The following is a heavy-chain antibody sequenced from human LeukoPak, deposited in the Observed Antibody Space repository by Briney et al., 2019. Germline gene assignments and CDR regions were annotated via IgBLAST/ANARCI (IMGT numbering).Heavy chain of an antibody. Sequence: GGSLRLSCAASGFTFNIYAMNWVRQAPGKGLEWVSYISSSGSTIYYADSVKGRFTISRDNAKNSLYLQMNSLRAEDSAVYYCARDQAGRHSDYWGQGTLVTVSS. J-gene: IGHJ4*02. CDR1: GFTFNIYA. D-gene: IGHD6-13*01. CDR3: ARDQAGRHSDY. V-gene: IGHV3-48*03. CDR2: ISSSGSTI.